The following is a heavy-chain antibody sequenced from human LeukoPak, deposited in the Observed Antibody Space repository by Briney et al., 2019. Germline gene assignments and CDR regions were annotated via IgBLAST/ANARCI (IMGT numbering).Heavy chain of an antibody. Sequence: SVKVPCKASGGTFSSNSFSWVGQAPGQGLEWMGGIIPIFGTANYAQKFQARVTITADQSTIQAYMELSSLRSEDTAVYYCARADDFWSGYRAGRPTYPGHSYYYYYMVVWGKGSTVTVSS. V-gene: IGHV1-69*13. CDR3: ARADDFWSGYRAGRPTYPGHSYYYYYMVV. J-gene: IGHJ6*03. D-gene: IGHD3-3*01. CDR2: IIPIFGTA. CDR1: GGTFSSNS.